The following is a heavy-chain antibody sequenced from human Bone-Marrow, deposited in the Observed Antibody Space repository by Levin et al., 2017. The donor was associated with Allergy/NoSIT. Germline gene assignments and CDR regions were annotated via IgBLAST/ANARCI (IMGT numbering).Heavy chain of an antibody. CDR1: GFTFENHG. D-gene: IGHD1-1*01. CDR2: LSYDGTTE. Sequence: QAGGSLRLSCVGSGFTFENHGIHWVRQAPGKGLEWVSVLSYDGTTEYYADSVKGRLTMSRDNSKNTVYLQIQSLRLDDTAVYYCARAAGNFRHDFDSWGQGTLVTVSS. V-gene: IGHV3-30*03. CDR3: ARAAGNFRHDFDS. J-gene: IGHJ4*01.